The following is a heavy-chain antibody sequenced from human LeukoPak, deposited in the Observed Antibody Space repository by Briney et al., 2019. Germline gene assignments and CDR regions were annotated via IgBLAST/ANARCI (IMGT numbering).Heavy chain of an antibody. CDR1: GGTFSSYA. J-gene: IGHJ3*02. CDR3: ARSSGGEVATITIAFDI. CDR2: IIPIFGTA. V-gene: IGHV1-69*13. Sequence: SVKVSCKASGGTFSSYAISWVRQAPGQGLEWMGGIIPIFGTANYAQKFQGRVTITADESTSTAYMELSSLRSEDTAVYYCARSSGGEVATITIAFDIWGQGTMVTVSS. D-gene: IGHD5-24*01.